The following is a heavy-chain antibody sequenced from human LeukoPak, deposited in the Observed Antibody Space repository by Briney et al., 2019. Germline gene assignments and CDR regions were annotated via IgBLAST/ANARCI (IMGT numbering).Heavy chain of an antibody. Sequence: SVKVSCKASGGTFSSYAISWVRQAPGQGFEWMGGIIPIFGTANYAQKFQGRVTITTDESTSTAYMELSSLRSEDTAVYYCARDSRSAARSVWWFDPWGQGTLVTVSS. CDR1: GGTFSSYA. CDR2: IIPIFGTA. CDR3: ARDSRSAARSVWWFDP. D-gene: IGHD2-2*01. J-gene: IGHJ5*02. V-gene: IGHV1-69*05.